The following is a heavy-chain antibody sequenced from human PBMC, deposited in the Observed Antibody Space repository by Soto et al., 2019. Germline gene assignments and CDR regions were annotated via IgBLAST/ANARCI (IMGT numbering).Heavy chain of an antibody. V-gene: IGHV3-49*04. J-gene: IGHJ6*02. Sequence: EVQVVESGGGLVQPGRSLRLSCSFSGFTLVDYGLTWVRQAPGKGLEWVGFTTSTAYRGTTESAASVKGRFIISRDDSKSFAYLQMNSLQTEDTAIYYCSRDGDYYGLDVWGRGTTVTVSS. CDR2: TTSTAYRGTT. D-gene: IGHD3-3*01. CDR1: GFTLVDYG. CDR3: SRDGDYYGLDV.